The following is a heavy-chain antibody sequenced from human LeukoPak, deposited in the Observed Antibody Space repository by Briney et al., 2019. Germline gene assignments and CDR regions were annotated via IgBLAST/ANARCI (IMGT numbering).Heavy chain of an antibody. J-gene: IGHJ5*02. CDR2: VYYSGST. D-gene: IGHD5-12*01. Sequence: SETLSLTCTVSGGSISSSSYYWGWIRQPPRKGLEWIGYVYYSGSTNYNPSLKSRVTISVDTSKNQFSLKLSSVTAADTAVYYCARAQYQYSLDWFDPWGQGTLVTVSS. CDR1: GGSISSSSYY. V-gene: IGHV4-61*05. CDR3: ARAQYQYSLDWFDP.